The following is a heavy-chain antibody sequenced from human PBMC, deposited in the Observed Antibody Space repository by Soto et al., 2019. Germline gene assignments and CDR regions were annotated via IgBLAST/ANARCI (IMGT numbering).Heavy chain of an antibody. Sequence: ESGPTLVNPTQTLTLTCTFSGFSLSTSGVGVGWIRQPPGKALEWLALIYWDDDKRYSPSLKSRLTITKDTSKNQVVLTMTNMDPVDTATYYCAHFYDFWSGREVGWFDPWGQGALVTVSS. V-gene: IGHV2-5*02. J-gene: IGHJ5*02. CDR2: IYWDDDK. CDR3: AHFYDFWSGREVGWFDP. CDR1: GFSLSTSGVG. D-gene: IGHD3-3*01.